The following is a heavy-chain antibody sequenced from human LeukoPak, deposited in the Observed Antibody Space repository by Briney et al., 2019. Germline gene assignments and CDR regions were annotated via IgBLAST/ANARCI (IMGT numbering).Heavy chain of an antibody. Sequence: PGGSLRLSCAASGFTFSSYWMHWVRQAPGKGLVWVSRINSDGSSTSYADSVKGRFTISRDNAKNTLYLQMNSLRAEDTAVYYCARDSTNYGDYTGDDDAFDIWGQGTMVTVSS. D-gene: IGHD4-17*01. J-gene: IGHJ3*02. CDR3: ARDSTNYGDYTGDDDAFDI. V-gene: IGHV3-74*01. CDR2: INSDGSST. CDR1: GFTFSSYW.